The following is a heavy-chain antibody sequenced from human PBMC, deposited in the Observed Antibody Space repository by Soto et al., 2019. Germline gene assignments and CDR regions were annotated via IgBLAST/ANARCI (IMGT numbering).Heavy chain of an antibody. CDR2: INAGNGNT. Sequence: GGSVKVSCKASGYTFTSCAMHWVRQAPGQRLEWMGWINAGNGNTKYSQKFQGRVTITRDTSASTAYMELSSLRSEDTAVYYCARPIHSLKQWRWYATLRDWGQGTLVTVSS. D-gene: IGHD6-19*01. V-gene: IGHV1-3*01. J-gene: IGHJ4*02. CDR3: ARPIHSLKQWRWYATLRD. CDR1: GYTFTSCA.